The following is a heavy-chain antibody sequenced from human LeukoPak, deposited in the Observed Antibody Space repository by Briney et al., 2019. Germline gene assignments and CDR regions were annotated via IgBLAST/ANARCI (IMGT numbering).Heavy chain of an antibody. V-gene: IGHV3-30*04. CDR3: TGEGRFKAQHLFDY. J-gene: IGHJ4*02. Sequence: PGGSLRLSCAASDFPFIGYTMHWVRQAPGKGLEWVAGIPYDGSQNSYADSVKGRFSISRDNSKSALYLQLSSLRPEDTAVYYCTGEGRFKAQHLFDYWGQGTMVTVSS. D-gene: IGHD2-2*01. CDR1: DFPFIGYT. CDR2: IPYDGSQN.